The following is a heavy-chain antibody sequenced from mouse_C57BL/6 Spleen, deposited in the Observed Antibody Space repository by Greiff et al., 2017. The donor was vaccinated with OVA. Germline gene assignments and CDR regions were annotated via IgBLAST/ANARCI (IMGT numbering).Heavy chain of an antibody. D-gene: IGHD1-1*02. V-gene: IGHV5-12*01. J-gene: IGHJ2*01. CDR1: GFTFSDYY. CDR2: ISNGGGRT. CDR3: ARRSHYALDY. Sequence: EVKLMESGGGLVQPGGSLKLSCAASGFTFSDYYMYLVRQTPEKRLEWVAYISNGGGRTYYPDTVTGRFPISRDNAKNTLYLQMSRLKSEDTAMYYCARRSHYALDYWGQGTTLTVSS.